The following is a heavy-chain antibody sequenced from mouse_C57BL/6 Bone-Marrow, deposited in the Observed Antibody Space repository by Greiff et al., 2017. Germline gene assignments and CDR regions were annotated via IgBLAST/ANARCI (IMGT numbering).Heavy chain of an antibody. J-gene: IGHJ2*01. CDR1: GYSFTGYY. CDR3: ARSGYYGSSSY. Sequence: VQLQQSGPELVKPGASVKISCKASGYSFTGYYMNWVKQSPEKSLEWIGEINPSTGGTTYNQKFKAKATLTVDKSSSTAYMQLKSLTSEDSAVYYCARSGYYGSSSYWGQGTTLTVSS. V-gene: IGHV1-42*01. CDR2: INPSTGGT. D-gene: IGHD1-1*01.